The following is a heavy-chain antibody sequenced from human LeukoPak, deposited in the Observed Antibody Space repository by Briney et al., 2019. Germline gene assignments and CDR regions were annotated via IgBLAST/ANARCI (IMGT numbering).Heavy chain of an antibody. CDR2: ISWNSGSI. Sequence: GGSLRLSCAACGFTFDDYAMHWVRHAPGKGLEWVSGISWNSGSIGYADSVKGRFTISRDNAKNSLYLQMNSLRAEDTAVYYCARSDSSGDPEDLYYFDYWGQGTLVTVSS. CDR3: ARSDSSGDPEDLYYFDY. J-gene: IGHJ4*02. D-gene: IGHD3-22*01. CDR1: GFTFDDYA. V-gene: IGHV3-9*01.